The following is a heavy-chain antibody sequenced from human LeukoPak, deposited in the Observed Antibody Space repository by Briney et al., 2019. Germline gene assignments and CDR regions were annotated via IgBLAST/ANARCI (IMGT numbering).Heavy chain of an antibody. V-gene: IGHV4-61*05. D-gene: IGHD3-22*01. CDR2: IYYRGST. CDR1: GGSISSSSYY. CDR3: ARLSGYSSGHYYSDY. J-gene: IGHJ4*02. Sequence: SETLSLTCTVSGGSISSSSYYWGWIRQPPGKGLEWIGYIYYRGSTNYNPSLKSRVTISVDTSKNQFSLKLSSVTAADTAVYYCARLSGYSSGHYYSDYWGQGTLVTVSS.